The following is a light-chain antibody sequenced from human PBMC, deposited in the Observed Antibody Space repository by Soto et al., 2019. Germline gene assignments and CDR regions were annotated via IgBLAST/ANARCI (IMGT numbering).Light chain of an antibody. CDR3: AAWDDSLNVVV. Sequence: QSVVTQPPSTSETPGQRVTISCSGSSSNIGSNNVNWYQQLPGTAPKLLIYNNNQRPSGVPDRFSGSKSGPSASLAISGLRSEDEADYYCAAWDDSLNVVVFGGGTKLTVL. J-gene: IGLJ2*01. CDR1: SSNIGSNN. V-gene: IGLV1-44*01. CDR2: NNN.